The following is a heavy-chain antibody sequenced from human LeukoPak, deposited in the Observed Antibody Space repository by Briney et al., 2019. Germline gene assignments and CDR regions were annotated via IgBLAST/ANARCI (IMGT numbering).Heavy chain of an antibody. CDR2: INYSGRS. V-gene: IGHV4-59*08. CDR1: GNSITSDF. Sequence: SETLSLTCIVSGNSITSDFWSWIRQSPGKGLEWIGYINYSGRSEYDPSLKSRVTISVDRSRKQVSLKMRSVTAADTAVYYCARLDCLSDECYNYWAVGALVTVSS. J-gene: IGHJ4*02. CDR3: ARLDCLSDECYNY. D-gene: IGHD2-21*01.